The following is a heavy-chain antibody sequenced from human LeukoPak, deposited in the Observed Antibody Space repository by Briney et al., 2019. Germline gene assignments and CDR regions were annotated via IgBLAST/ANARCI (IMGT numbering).Heavy chain of an antibody. CDR1: GGSFSGYY. J-gene: IGHJ4*02. D-gene: IGHD3-9*01. CDR3: ARGVRYFRT. Sequence: PSETLSLTCAVYGGSFSGYYWSWIRQPPGKGLEWIGEINHSGSTNYNPSLKSRVTISVDTSKNQFSLKLSSVTAADTAVYYCARGVRYFRTWGQGTLVTVSS. V-gene: IGHV4-34*01. CDR2: INHSGST.